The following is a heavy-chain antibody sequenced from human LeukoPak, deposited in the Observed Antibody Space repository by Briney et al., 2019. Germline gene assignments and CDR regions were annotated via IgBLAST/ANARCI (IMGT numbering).Heavy chain of an antibody. CDR1: GFTFSSYA. D-gene: IGHD3-10*01. CDR2: ISGNGGVT. J-gene: IGHJ6*02. CDR3: AKEVPFGPMDV. V-gene: IGHV3-23*01. Sequence: SGGSLRLSCAASGFTFSSYAMSWVRQAPGKGLEWVSAISGNGGVTYYADSVKGRFTVSRDNSRNTVSLQINSLRAEDTAVYYCAKEVPFGPMDVWGQGTTVTVSS.